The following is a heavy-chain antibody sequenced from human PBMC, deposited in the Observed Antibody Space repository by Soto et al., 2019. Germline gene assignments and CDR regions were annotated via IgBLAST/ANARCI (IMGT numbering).Heavy chain of an antibody. Sequence: SETLSLTCTVSGGSISSYYWSWIRQPPGKGLEWIGYIYYSGSTNYNPSLRSRVTISVDTSKNQFSLKLSSVTAADTAVYYCARDXGIQLWWGHYYYYGMDVWGQGTTVTVSS. CDR3: ARDXGIQLWWGHYYYYGMDV. CDR1: GGSISSYY. J-gene: IGHJ6*02. V-gene: IGHV4-59*01. D-gene: IGHD5-18*01. CDR2: IYYSGST.